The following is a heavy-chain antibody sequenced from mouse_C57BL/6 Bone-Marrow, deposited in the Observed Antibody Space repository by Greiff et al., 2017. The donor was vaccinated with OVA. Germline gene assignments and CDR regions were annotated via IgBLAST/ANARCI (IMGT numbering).Heavy chain of an antibody. CDR2: ISSGGDYI. Sequence: DVQLVESGEGLVKPGGSLKLSCAASGFTFSSYAMSWVRQTPEKRLEWVAYISSGGDYIYYADTVKGRFTISRDNARNTLYLQMSSLKSEDTAMYYCTMYDYYYYAMDYWGQGTSVTVSS. J-gene: IGHJ4*01. CDR3: TMYDYYYYAMDY. CDR1: GFTFSSYA. D-gene: IGHD2-4*01. V-gene: IGHV5-9-1*02.